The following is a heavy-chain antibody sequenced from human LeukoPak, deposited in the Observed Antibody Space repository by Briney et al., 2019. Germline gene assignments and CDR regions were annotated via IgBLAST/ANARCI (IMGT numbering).Heavy chain of an antibody. Sequence: SETLSLTCTVSGGSISSSYNYWAWIRQPPGKGLEWIVNIDYSGSTYDNPSLKSRVTISIGTSKSHFSLKLSSVTAADTAVYYCARQSGSHWFVPSIDYWGQGTLVTVSS. CDR2: IDYSGST. D-gene: IGHD1-26*01. V-gene: IGHV4-39*01. CDR1: GGSISSSYNY. CDR3: ARQSGSHWFVPSIDY. J-gene: IGHJ4*02.